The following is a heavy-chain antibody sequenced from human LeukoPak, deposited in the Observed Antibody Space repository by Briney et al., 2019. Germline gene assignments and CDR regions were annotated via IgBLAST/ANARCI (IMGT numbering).Heavy chain of an antibody. CDR3: AKRGVVIRAVLVVGFHKEAYYFDS. Sequence: GGSLRLSCVVSGITLSNYGMSWVRQAPGKGLGWVAGISDRGGSTNYADSVKGRFTISRDNPKNTLYLQMNSLRSEDTAVYFCAKRGVVIRAVLVVGFHKEAYYFDSWGQGALVTVSS. CDR1: GITLSNYG. CDR2: ISDRGGST. D-gene: IGHD2-15*01. V-gene: IGHV3-23*01. J-gene: IGHJ4*02.